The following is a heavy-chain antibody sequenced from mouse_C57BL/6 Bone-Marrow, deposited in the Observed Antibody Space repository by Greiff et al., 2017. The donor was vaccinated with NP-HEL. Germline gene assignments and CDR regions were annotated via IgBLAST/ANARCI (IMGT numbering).Heavy chain of an antibody. V-gene: IGHV1-64*01. CDR2: IHPNSGST. CDR3: ARFGYGSSSWFAY. D-gene: IGHD1-1*01. J-gene: IGHJ3*01. Sequence: VQLQQPGAELVKPGASVKLSCKASGYTFTSYWMHWVKQRPGQGLEWIGMIHPNSGSTNYNEKFKSKATLTVDKSSSTAYMQLSSLTSEDSAVYYCARFGYGSSSWFAYWGQGTLVTVSA. CDR1: GYTFTSYW.